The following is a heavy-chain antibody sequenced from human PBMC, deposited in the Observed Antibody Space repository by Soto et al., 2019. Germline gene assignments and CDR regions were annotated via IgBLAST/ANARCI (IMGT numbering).Heavy chain of an antibody. CDR2: INPSSGGR. CDR3: ARDGDGRITTNPYSYHGMEV. V-gene: IGHV1-2*02. D-gene: IGHD2-21*02. J-gene: IGHJ6*01. Sequence: ASLKVSCKASGYTFTGYYRHWVRQAPGQGLEWMGWINPSSGGRSYAQKIRGRGTMTRDTSISAGYIGLSRLGSGDTAVYYCARDGDGRITTNPYSYHGMEVWGPATTVT. CDR1: GYTFTGYY.